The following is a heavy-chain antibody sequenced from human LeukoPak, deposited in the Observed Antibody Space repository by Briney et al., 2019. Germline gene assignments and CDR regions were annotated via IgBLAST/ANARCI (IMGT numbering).Heavy chain of an antibody. Sequence: SETLSLTCTVSGGSISSGSYYWSWLRQPAGKGLEWIGRIYTSGSTNYNPSLKSRVTISVDTSKNQFSLKLSSVTAADTAVYYCARDGSGSYFDYWGQGTLVTVSS. J-gene: IGHJ4*02. CDR1: GGSISSGSYY. CDR3: ARDGSGSYFDY. D-gene: IGHD3-10*01. CDR2: IYTSGST. V-gene: IGHV4-61*02.